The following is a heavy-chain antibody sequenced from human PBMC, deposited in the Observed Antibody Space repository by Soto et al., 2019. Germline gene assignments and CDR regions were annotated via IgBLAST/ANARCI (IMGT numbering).Heavy chain of an antibody. Sequence: EVQLVESGGGLVQPGGSLRLSCAASGFTFSSYWMHWVRQAPGKGLVWVSRNNTDGSITTYADSVKGRFTISRDNHKNTLYLQMNSLRVEDTAVYYCVRVPVVVVPAAIPYYYYYGMDVWGQGTKVTVSS. CDR1: GFTFSSYW. J-gene: IGHJ6*02. CDR2: NNTDGSIT. D-gene: IGHD2-2*02. CDR3: VRVPVVVVPAAIPYYYYYGMDV. V-gene: IGHV3-74*01.